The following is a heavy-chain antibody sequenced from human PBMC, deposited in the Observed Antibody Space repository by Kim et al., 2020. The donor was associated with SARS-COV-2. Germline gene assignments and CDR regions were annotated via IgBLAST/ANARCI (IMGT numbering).Heavy chain of an antibody. Sequence: SETLSPTCTVSGGSISSYYWSWIRQPPGKGLEWIGYIYYSGSTNYNPSLKSRVTISVDTSKNQFSLKLSSVTAADTAVYYCARRRWFGEYNWFDPWGQGTLVTVSS. D-gene: IGHD3-10*01. V-gene: IGHV4-59*08. CDR1: GGSISSYY. CDR2: IYYSGST. CDR3: ARRRWFGEYNWFDP. J-gene: IGHJ5*02.